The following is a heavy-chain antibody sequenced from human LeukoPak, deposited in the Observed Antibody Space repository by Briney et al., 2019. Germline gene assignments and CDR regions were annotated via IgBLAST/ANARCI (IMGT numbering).Heavy chain of an antibody. CDR1: GFTVSSSY. D-gene: IGHD6-13*01. V-gene: IGHV3-66*01. Sequence: TGGSLRLSCAASGFTVSSSYMTWVRQAPGKGLEWVSVIYSGGSTHYAGSVKGRFTISRDNSKNTVHLQMNSLRAEDTAVYYCARAPYSSSWYFDYWGQGTLVTVSS. CDR2: IYSGGST. CDR3: ARAPYSSSWYFDY. J-gene: IGHJ4*02.